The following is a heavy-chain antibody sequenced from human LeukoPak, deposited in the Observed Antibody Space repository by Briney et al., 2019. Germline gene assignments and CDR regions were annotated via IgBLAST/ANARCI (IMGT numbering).Heavy chain of an antibody. V-gene: IGHV4-39*01. CDR2: IYYSGST. CDR1: GGSISSSSYY. CDR3: ARRAVGTFDY. D-gene: IGHD6-13*01. J-gene: IGHJ4*02. Sequence: SETLSLTCTVSGGSISSSSYYWGWIRQPPGKGLEWIGSIYYSGSTYYIPSLKSRVSISIDTSKNQFSLNLSSVTAADTAVYYCARRAVGTFDYWGQGTLVTVSS.